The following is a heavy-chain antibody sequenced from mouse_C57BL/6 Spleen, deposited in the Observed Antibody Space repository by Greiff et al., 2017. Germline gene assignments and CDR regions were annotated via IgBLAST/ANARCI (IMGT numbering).Heavy chain of an antibody. Sequence: VQLQQSGAELARPGASVKLSCKASGYTFTSYGISWVKQRPGQGLEWIGEIYPRSGNTYYNEKFKGKATLTADKSSSTEYMELRSLTSEDSAVYFCARGGSYYDYGRVFDYWGQGTTLTVSS. D-gene: IGHD2-4*01. CDR3: ARGGSYYDYGRVFDY. V-gene: IGHV1-81*01. J-gene: IGHJ2*01. CDR1: GYTFTSYG. CDR2: IYPRSGNT.